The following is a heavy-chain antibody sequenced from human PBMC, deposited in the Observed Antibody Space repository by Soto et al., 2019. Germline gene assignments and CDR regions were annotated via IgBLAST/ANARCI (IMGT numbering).Heavy chain of an antibody. V-gene: IGHV3-30-3*01. D-gene: IGHD6-13*01. Sequence: QVQLVESGGGVVQPGRSLRLSCAASGFTFSSYAMHWVRQAPGKVLEWVAFISYDESNKYYADSVKGRFTISRDNSKNTPYLQMNSLRAEDTAVYYCARVRGSSWYEGAFDIWGQGTMVTVSS. J-gene: IGHJ3*02. CDR1: GFTFSSYA. CDR2: ISYDESNK. CDR3: ARVRGSSWYEGAFDI.